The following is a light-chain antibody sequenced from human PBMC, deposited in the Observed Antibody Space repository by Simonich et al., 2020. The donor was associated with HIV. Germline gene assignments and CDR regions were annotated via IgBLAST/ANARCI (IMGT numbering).Light chain of an antibody. CDR3: QQLNSYPYT. Sequence: DIQLTQSPSFLSASVGDRVTLTCRASQGISSNLAWYQQKPGKAPKLLIYAASTLQIGVPSRFSGSGSGTEFTLTISSLHPEDFATYYCQQLNSYPYTFGQGTKLEIK. CDR2: AAS. J-gene: IGKJ2*01. CDR1: QGISSN. V-gene: IGKV1-9*01.